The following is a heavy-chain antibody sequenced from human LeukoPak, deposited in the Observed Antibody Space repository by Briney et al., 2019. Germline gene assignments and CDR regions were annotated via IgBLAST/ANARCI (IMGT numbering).Heavy chain of an antibody. CDR2: INPNSGGT. CDR1: GYTFTGYN. V-gene: IGHV1-2*02. Sequence: ASVKVSCKASGYTFTGYNMHWVRQAPGQGLEWMGWINPNSGGTNYAQKFQGRVTMTRDTSISTAYMELSRLRSDDTAVYYCARDHRKYSSSSGLGYWGQGTLVTVSS. D-gene: IGHD6-6*01. J-gene: IGHJ4*02. CDR3: ARDHRKYSSSSGLGY.